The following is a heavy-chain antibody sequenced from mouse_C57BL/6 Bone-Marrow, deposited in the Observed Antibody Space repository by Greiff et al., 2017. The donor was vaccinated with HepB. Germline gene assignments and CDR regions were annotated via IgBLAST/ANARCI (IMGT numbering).Heavy chain of an antibody. CDR2: IYPGSGST. D-gene: IGHD1-1*01. Sequence: QVQLQQPGAELVKPGASVKMSCKASGYTFTSYWITWVKQRPGQGLEWIGDIYPGSGSTNYNEKFKSKATLTVDTSSSTAYMQLSSLTSEDSAVYYCARETTGVAHRYFDDWGTGTTVTVAS. J-gene: IGHJ1*03. V-gene: IGHV1-55*01. CDR1: GYTFTSYW. CDR3: ARETTGVAHRYFDD.